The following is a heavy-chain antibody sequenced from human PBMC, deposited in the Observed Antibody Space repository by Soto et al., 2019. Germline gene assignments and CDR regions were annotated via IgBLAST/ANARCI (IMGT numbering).Heavy chain of an antibody. V-gene: IGHV5-51*01. CDR2: IYPGDSDT. CDR1: GYSFTSYW. J-gene: IGHJ4*02. CDR3: ARREGIFCSPPYYLAY. D-gene: IGHD3-3*01. Sequence: PGESLKISCKGSGYSFTSYWIGWVRQMPGKGLEWMGIIYPGDSDTRYSPSLQGQVTISADKSISTAYLQWSSLKASDTAMYYCARREGIFCSPPYYLAYWGQGTLVTVSS.